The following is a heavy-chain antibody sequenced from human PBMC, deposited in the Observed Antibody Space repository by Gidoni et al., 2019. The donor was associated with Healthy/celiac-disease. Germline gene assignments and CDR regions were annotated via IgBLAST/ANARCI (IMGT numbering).Heavy chain of an antibody. J-gene: IGHJ6*03. D-gene: IGHD6-19*01. V-gene: IGHV5-10-1*03. CDR1: GYSFTIYC. Sequence: EVQLVQSGAAVKKPGESLRISCKGSGYSFTIYCISWVRQMPGKGLEWLGRSDPSDTYTNYSPSFQGHVTISADKSISTAYLQWSSLKASDTAMYYCARPAVAVGSYYYYMDVWGKGTTVTVSS. CDR2: SDPSDTYT. CDR3: ARPAVAVGSYYYYMDV.